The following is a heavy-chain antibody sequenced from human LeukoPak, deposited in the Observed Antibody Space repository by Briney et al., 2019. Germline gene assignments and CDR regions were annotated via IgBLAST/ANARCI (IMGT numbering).Heavy chain of an antibody. CDR3: ARLVSSRVFDY. J-gene: IGHJ4*02. V-gene: IGHV5-51*01. D-gene: IGHD3-3*01. CDR2: IYPGDSDT. CDR1: GYSFTSNW. Sequence: GESLKISCKGSGYSFTSNWIGWVRQMPGKGLEWMGIIYPGDSDTRYSPSLQGQVTISADKSISIAYLQWSSLKASDTAMYYCARLVSSRVFDYWGQGTLVTVSS.